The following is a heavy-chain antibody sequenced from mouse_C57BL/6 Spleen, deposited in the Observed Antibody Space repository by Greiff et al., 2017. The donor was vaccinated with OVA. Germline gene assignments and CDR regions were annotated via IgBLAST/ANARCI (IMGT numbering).Heavy chain of an antibody. D-gene: IGHD2-4*01. Sequence: VQLKESGPGLVKPSQSLSLTCSVTGYSITSGYYWNWIRQFPGNKLEWMGYISYDGSNNYNPSLKNRISITRDTSKNQFFLKLNSVTTEDTATYYCARLIKGYFDYWGQGTTLTVSS. V-gene: IGHV3-6*01. CDR3: ARLIKGYFDY. CDR1: GYSITSGYY. J-gene: IGHJ2*01. CDR2: ISYDGSN.